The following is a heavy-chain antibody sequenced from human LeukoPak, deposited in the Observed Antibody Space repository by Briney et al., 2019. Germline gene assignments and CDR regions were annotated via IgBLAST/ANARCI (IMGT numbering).Heavy chain of an antibody. Sequence: PSETLSLTCTVPGGSISNYYWRWIRQPATKGLEGIGRIHITWTTNYNPSLKGQIPMSLDTSKNQLSLRLRSVTAADTAVYYCARDAGDTGYIXYWGQGTLFTVSS. J-gene: IGHJ4*02. CDR1: GGSISNYY. CDR3: ARDAGDTGYIXY. V-gene: IGHV4-4*07. D-gene: IGHD3-9*01. CDR2: IHITWTT.